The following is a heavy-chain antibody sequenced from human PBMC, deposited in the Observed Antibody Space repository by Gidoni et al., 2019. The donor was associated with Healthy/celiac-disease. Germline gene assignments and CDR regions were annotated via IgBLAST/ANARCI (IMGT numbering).Heavy chain of an antibody. CDR3: AKDEEYSSSWQPFDY. Sequence: EVQLLESGGGLVQPGGSLRLSCAASGFTFSSYAMSWVRPAPGKGLEWGADIGGGGGRTYYEDSVKGRFTISRNNSKNKLYMKMNSQRAEDTAVYYGAKDEEYSSSWQPFDYWGQGTLVTVSS. CDR2: IGGGGGRT. D-gene: IGHD6-13*01. V-gene: IGHV3-23*01. CDR1: GFTFSSYA. J-gene: IGHJ4*02.